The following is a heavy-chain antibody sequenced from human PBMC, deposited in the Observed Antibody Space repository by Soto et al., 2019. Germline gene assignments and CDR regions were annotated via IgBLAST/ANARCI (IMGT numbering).Heavy chain of an antibody. CDR3: EGSWT. CDR1: GFTIRNYA. Sequence: EVQVLESGGDLGQPGGSLRLSCAASGFTIRNYAMSWVRQAPGKALEWVSGISGSSDRTYYADSVKGRFTISKDTSSNTLYLQMNSLRVEDTAVYHCEGSWTWGQGTMVTVSS. D-gene: IGHD5-12*01. V-gene: IGHV3-23*01. J-gene: IGHJ3*01. CDR2: ISGSSDRT.